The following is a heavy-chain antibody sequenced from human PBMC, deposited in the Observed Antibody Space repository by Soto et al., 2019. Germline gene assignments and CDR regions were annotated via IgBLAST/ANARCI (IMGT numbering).Heavy chain of an antibody. CDR2: ISYDESNK. CDR3: ATPGIAAADFPTRFDY. CDR1: GFTFSSYA. J-gene: IGHJ4*02. D-gene: IGHD6-13*01. V-gene: IGHV3-30-3*01. Sequence: HPGGSLRLSCAASGFTFSSYAMHWVRQAPGKGLEWVAVISYDESNKYYADSVKGRFTISRDNSKNTLYLQMNSLRAEDTAVYYCATPGIAAADFPTRFDYWGQGTLVTVSS.